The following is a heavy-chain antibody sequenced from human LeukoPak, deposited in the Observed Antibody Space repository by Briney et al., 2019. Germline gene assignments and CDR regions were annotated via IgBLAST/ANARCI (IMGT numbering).Heavy chain of an antibody. V-gene: IGHV4-59*08. CDR2: IYYSGST. CDR1: GGSISSYY. Sequence: PSETLSLTCTVPGGSISSYYWSWIRQPPGKGLEWIGYIYYSGSTNYNPSLKSRVTISVDTSKNQFSLKLSSVTAADTAVYYCATSHSGSYRTDAFDIWGQGTMVTVSS. J-gene: IGHJ3*02. D-gene: IGHD1-26*01. CDR3: ATSHSGSYRTDAFDI.